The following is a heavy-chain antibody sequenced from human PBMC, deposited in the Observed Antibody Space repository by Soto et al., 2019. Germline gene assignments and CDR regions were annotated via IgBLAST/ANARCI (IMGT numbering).Heavy chain of an antibody. CDR3: ARDVVPAAIISEEIRWFDP. CDR1: GGSISSGGYY. D-gene: IGHD2-2*01. CDR2: IYYSGST. Sequence: SETLSLTCTVSGGSISSGGYYWSWIRQRPGKGLEWIGYIYYSGSTYYNPSLKSRVTISVDTSKNQFSLKLSSVTAADTAVYYCARDVVPAAIISEEIRWFDPWGQGTLVTVSS. V-gene: IGHV4-31*03. J-gene: IGHJ5*02.